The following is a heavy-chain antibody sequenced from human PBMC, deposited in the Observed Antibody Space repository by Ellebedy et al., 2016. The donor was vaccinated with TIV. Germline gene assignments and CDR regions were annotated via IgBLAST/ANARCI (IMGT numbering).Heavy chain of an antibody. D-gene: IGHD3-10*01. CDR2: IIPILGIA. V-gene: IGHV1-69*04. CDR3: ARYSGSGTYDRNGMDV. Sequence: AASVKVSCKASGGTFSSYAISWVRQAPGQGLEWMGRIIPILGIANYAQKFQGRVTITADKSTSTAYMELSSLRSEDTAVYFCARYSGSGTYDRNGMDVWGQGTTVTVSS. J-gene: IGHJ6*02. CDR1: GGTFSSYA.